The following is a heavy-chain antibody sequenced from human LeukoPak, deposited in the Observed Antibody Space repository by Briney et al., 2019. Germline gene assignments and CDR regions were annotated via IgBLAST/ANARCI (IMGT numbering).Heavy chain of an antibody. CDR2: ISGSGGST. D-gene: IGHD2-15*01. V-gene: IGHV3-23*01. CDR3: AKKVVALPGPDAFDI. CDR1: GFTFSSYA. Sequence: GGSLRLSCAASGFTFSSYAMSRVRRAPGKGLEWVSAISGSGGSTYYADSVKGRFTISRDNSKNTLYLQMNSLRAEDTAVYYCAKKVVALPGPDAFDIWGQGTMVTVSS. J-gene: IGHJ3*02.